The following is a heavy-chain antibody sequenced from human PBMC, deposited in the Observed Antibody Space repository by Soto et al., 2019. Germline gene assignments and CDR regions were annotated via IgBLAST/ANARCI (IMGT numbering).Heavy chain of an antibody. CDR3: ASSPGYYYDSSGYRSWYFDL. J-gene: IGHJ2*01. Sequence: QVQLVQSGAEVKKPGSSVKVSCKASGGTFSSYAISWVRQAPGQGLEWMGGIIPIFGTANYAQKFQGRFTITADKSTSTAYMELSSLRSEDTAVYYCASSPGYYYDSSGYRSWYFDLWGRGTLVTVSS. V-gene: IGHV1-69*06. CDR2: IIPIFGTA. D-gene: IGHD3-22*01. CDR1: GGTFSSYA.